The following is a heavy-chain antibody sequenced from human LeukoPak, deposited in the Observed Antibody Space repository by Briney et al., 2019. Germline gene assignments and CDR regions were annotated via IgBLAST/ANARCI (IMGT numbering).Heavy chain of an antibody. V-gene: IGHV3-11*05. Sequence: GGSLRLSCAASGFTFSDYYMSWIRQAPGKGLEWLSALGGEQSGSWTKSADSVKGRFTISRDNSENTLYMQMDSLTVEDTAVYYCARAGVISGWDSWGQGVLVTVSS. J-gene: IGHJ4*02. CDR3: ARAGVISGWDS. CDR1: GFTFSDYY. D-gene: IGHD3-3*02. CDR2: LGGEQSGSWT.